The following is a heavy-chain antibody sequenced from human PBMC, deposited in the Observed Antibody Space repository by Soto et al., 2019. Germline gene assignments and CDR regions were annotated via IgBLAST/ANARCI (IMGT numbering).Heavy chain of an antibody. CDR2: LNPNSGDT. V-gene: IGHV1-8*01. CDR3: ARNSGPKAFFDY. J-gene: IGHJ4*02. CDR1: GYTFSSYD. D-gene: IGHD5-12*01. Sequence: ASVKVSCKASGYTFSSYDINWVRQATGQGLEWMGWLNPNSGDTGYAQKFQGRVTLTRNTSINTAYIELSSLTSDDTAVYYCARNSGPKAFFDYWGQGTLVTVSS.